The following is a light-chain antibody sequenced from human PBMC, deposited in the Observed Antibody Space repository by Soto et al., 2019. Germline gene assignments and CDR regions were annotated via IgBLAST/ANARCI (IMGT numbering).Light chain of an antibody. CDR3: QQYGSSGT. J-gene: IGKJ1*01. V-gene: IGKV3-20*01. Sequence: EIVLTQSPGTLSLSPGERATLSCRASQSVSNNYLAWYQQKPGQAPRLPIYGASNRATGIPDRFSGSGSGTDFTLTISRLENEDFPVYYCQQYGSSGTFGQGTKVDIK. CDR2: GAS. CDR1: QSVSNNY.